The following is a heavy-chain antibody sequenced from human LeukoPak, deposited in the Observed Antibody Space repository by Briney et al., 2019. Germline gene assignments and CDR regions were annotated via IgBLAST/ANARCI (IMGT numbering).Heavy chain of an antibody. CDR3: ASSPIVNEKFDF. J-gene: IGHJ4*02. Sequence: PSQTLSLTCNVSGGSITSGDYYYNWIRQTPGTGLEWIGYIYYSGSTYYKPSLRSRVTISVDTSKNQVSLNLRSVTAADTAVYYRASSPIVNEKFDFWGQGALVTVSA. V-gene: IGHV4-30-4*01. D-gene: IGHD1-1*01. CDR1: GGSITSGDYY. CDR2: IYYSGST.